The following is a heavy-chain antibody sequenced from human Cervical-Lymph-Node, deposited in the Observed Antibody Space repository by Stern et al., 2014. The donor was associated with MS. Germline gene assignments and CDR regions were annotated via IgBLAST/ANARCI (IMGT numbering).Heavy chain of an antibody. J-gene: IGHJ5*02. D-gene: IGHD2-15*01. Sequence: QVQLVESGAEVKKPGSSLNVSCKTSGGTFISSYAITWMRQAPGQGLEWMGRIIPIPGLANYAQKFQGRVTITADTSTSASYMELSSLRSEDAAVYYCARGVVSNRAAATLHNLFDPWGQGTLVTVSS. CDR3: ARGVVSNRAAATLHNLFDP. V-gene: IGHV1-69*09. CDR2: IIPIPGLA. CDR1: GGTFISSYA.